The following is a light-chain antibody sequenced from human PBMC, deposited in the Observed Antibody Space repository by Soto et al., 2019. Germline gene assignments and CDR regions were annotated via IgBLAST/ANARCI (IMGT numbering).Light chain of an antibody. CDR2: GAS. Sequence: EILMTQSPPTLSVSPGERATLSFRASQSVSSDYLAWYQQKPGQAPRILIYGASTRATGIPARFSGSGSGTEFTLTISSLQSDDFAVYFCQTIDKWPLFGQGTRLEIK. J-gene: IGKJ5*01. CDR1: QSVSSD. CDR3: QTIDKWPL. V-gene: IGKV3-15*01.